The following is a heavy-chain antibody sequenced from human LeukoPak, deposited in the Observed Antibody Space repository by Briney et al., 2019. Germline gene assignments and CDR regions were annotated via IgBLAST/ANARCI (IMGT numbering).Heavy chain of an antibody. CDR3: ARDVDYYDSSGYYTASYFDY. CDR2: IKLDGSDK. D-gene: IGHD3-22*01. Sequence: PGGSLRLSCAASGFTFSSYAMHWVRQAPGKGLEWVANIKLDGSDKYYVDSVKGRFTISRDNAKNSLYLQMDSLRGEDTAVYYCARDVDYYDSSGYYTASYFDYWGQGTLVTVSS. J-gene: IGHJ4*02. V-gene: IGHV3-7*01. CDR1: GFTFSSYA.